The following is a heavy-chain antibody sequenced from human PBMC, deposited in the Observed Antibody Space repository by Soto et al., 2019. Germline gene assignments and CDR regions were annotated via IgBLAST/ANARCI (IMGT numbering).Heavy chain of an antibody. V-gene: IGHV4-31*03. CDR1: VGSISSGGYY. CDR3: ARVQGP. D-gene: IGHD1-1*01. J-gene: IGHJ5*02. CDR2: IYYVGST. Sequence: ASETLSLTCTVSVGSISSGGYYWSWIRQHPWKVVEWIGYIYYVGSTXYNPSLKXXVTISLDTSKNXFSLMXSSVTAADTAVYYCARVQGPWGQGTLVX.